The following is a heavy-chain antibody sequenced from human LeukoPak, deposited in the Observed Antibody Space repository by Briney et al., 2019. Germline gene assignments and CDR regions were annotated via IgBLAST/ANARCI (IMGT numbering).Heavy chain of an antibody. CDR1: GFTFSSYE. D-gene: IGHD3-22*01. CDR2: ISSSGSTI. Sequence: GGSLRLSCAASGFTFSSYEMNWVRQAPGKGLEWVSYISSSGSTIYYADSVKGRFTISRDNAKNSLYLQMNSLRAEGTAVYYCARIYDSSDYWGQGTLVTVSS. J-gene: IGHJ4*02. V-gene: IGHV3-48*03. CDR3: ARIYDSSDY.